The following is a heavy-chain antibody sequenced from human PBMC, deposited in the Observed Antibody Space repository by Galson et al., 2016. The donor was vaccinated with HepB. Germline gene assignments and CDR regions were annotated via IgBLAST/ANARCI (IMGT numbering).Heavy chain of an antibody. V-gene: IGHV3-49*03. CDR3: GRYRTMVRGVFDY. Sequence: SLRLSCAASGFIFGDYAISWFRQAPGKGLEWVGFIRNKAHGGTTEYGAFVRGRFIIARDDSKRIAYLQMNSLKTEDTAVYYCGRYRTMVRGVFDYWGQGTLVSVSS. D-gene: IGHD3-10*01. CDR1: GFIFGDYA. CDR2: IRNKAHGGTT. J-gene: IGHJ4*02.